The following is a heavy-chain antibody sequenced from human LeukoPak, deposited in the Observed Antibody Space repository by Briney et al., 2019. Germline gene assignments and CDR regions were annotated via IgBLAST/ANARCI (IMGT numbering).Heavy chain of an antibody. CDR1: GYSFTSYW. CDR2: IYPGDSDT. CDR3: ARHRASSSWSVPDY. J-gene: IGHJ4*02. D-gene: IGHD6-13*01. V-gene: IGHV5-51*01. Sequence: GEALEXSXKGSGYSFTSYWIAWVRQMPGKGLEWMGIIYPGDSDTRYSPSFQGQVTISADKSISTAYLQWGSLKASDTAMYYCARHRASSSWSVPDYWGQGTLVTVSS.